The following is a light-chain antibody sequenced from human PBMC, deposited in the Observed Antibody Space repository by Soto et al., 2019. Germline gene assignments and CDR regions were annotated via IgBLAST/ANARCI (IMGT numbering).Light chain of an antibody. Sequence: QLVLTQSPSASASLGASVKLTCTLSSGHSSYAIAWHQQQPEKGPRYLMKLNSDGSHSKGDGIPDRFSGSSSGAERYLTISSLQSEDEDDYYCQTWGTDIVVFGGGTKVTVL. CDR3: QTWGTDIVV. V-gene: IGLV4-69*01. CDR1: SGHSSYA. CDR2: LNSDGSH. J-gene: IGLJ2*01.